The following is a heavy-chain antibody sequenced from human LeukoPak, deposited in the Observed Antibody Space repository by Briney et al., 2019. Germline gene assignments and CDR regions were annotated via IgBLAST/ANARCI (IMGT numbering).Heavy chain of an antibody. J-gene: IGHJ4*02. CDR3: ARGGRSWNGFDN. D-gene: IGHD1-1*01. V-gene: IGHV3-23*01. Sequence: PGGSLRLSCAASGFTFSSYAMTWVRQAPGKGLEWVSTITGSGGYTYYADSVKGRFTISRDNSKNTLYLQMNSLRVEDTAIFSCARGGRSWNGFDNWGQGTLVTVSS. CDR2: ITGSGGYT. CDR1: GFTFSSYA.